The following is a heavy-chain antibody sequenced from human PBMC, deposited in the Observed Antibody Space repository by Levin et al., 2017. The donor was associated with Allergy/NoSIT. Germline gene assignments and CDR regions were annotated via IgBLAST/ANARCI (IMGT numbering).Heavy chain of an antibody. V-gene: IGHV4-39*01. CDR1: GVSISSSTDY. Sequence: SETLSLTCTVSGVSISSSTDYWVWIRQPPGKGLEWIGTLYYGGSIFYNPSLESRVTISVDTSDNRLSLTLTSVTAADTAVYYCARHKAAERLSNSYSGSDSWGQGTLVTVSS. J-gene: IGHJ4*02. CDR2: LYYGGSI. D-gene: IGHD5-18*01. CDR3: ARHKAAERLSNSYSGSDS.